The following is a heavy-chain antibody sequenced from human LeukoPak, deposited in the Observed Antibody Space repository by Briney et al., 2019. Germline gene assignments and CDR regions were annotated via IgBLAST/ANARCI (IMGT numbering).Heavy chain of an antibody. CDR2: VYYSGST. J-gene: IGHJ4*02. CDR3: ASNTGTVFDY. D-gene: IGHD7-27*01. V-gene: IGHV4-59*01. CDR1: GDFITAYY. Sequence: SETLSLTCTVSGDFITAYYWSWIRQPPGKGLEWIGYVYYSGSTEYNPSLRSRVTISLERSKHQFSLKLSSVTAADTAVYYCASNTGTVFDYWGQGALVTVSS.